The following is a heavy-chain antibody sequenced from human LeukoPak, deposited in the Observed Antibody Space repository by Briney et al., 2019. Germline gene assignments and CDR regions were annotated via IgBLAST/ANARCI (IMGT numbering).Heavy chain of an antibody. Sequence: GESLKISCKGSGYSFTSYWIGWVRQMPGKGLEWMGIIYPGDSDTRYSPSFQGQVTISADKSISTAYLQWSSLKASDTAMYYCARVYDSSGGLYYYYGMDVWGQGTTVTVSS. V-gene: IGHV5-51*01. CDR2: IYPGDSDT. D-gene: IGHD3-22*01. CDR1: GYSFTSYW. CDR3: ARVYDSSGGLYYYYGMDV. J-gene: IGHJ6*02.